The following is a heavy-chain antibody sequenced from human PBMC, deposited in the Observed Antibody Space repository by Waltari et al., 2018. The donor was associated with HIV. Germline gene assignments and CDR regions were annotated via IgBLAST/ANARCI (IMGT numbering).Heavy chain of an antibody. CDR2: SYTTVNT. J-gene: IGHJ4*02. Sequence: QVQLQESGPGLVKPSQTLSLTCNVSGASVTSGSYYWSWIRPPAGKGLEWIGRSYTTVNTDHNPTLKVQVNMAVDKSKSQFCRDLRAVTAADAAVYECARAGREWAMVPGFDFWGQGTLVTVSS. CDR1: GASVTSGSYY. CDR3: ARAGREWAMVPGFDF. D-gene: IGHD5-18*01. V-gene: IGHV4-61*02.